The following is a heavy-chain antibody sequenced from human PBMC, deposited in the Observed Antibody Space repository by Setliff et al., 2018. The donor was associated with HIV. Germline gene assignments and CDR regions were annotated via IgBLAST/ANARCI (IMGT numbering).Heavy chain of an antibody. CDR1: GGSFSGYY. J-gene: IGHJ4*02. D-gene: IGHD3-10*01. Sequence: PSQTLSLTCAVYGGSFSGYYWSWIRRSPGKGLEWIGEIIQSGSTNYNPSLKSRVTISVDTSKNQLSLKLSSVTAADTAVYYCARGMVRRLRWDSWGQGTLVTVSS. V-gene: IGHV4-34*01. CDR3: ARGMVRRLRWDS. CDR2: IIQSGST.